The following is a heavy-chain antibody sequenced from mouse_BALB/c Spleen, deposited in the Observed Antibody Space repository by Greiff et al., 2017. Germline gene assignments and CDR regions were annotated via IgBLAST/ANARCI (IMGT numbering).Heavy chain of an antibody. CDR3: ASHYDGYYGFAY. Sequence: EVQLVESGGGLVKPGGSLKLSCAASGFAFSSYDMSWVRQTPEKRLEWVAYISSGGGSTYYPDTVKGRFTISRDNAKNTLYLQMSSLKSEDTAMYYCASHYDGYYGFAYWGQGTLVTVSA. CDR1: GFAFSSYD. D-gene: IGHD2-3*01. J-gene: IGHJ3*01. CDR2: ISSGGGST. V-gene: IGHV5-12-1*01.